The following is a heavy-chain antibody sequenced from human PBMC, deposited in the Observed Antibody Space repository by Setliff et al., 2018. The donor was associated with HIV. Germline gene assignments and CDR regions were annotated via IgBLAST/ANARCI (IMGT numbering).Heavy chain of an antibody. V-gene: IGHV1-8*03. D-gene: IGHD2-21*01. CDR2: MNPNSGNT. CDR3: ARLSIPAYYYMDV. CDR1: GYTFTSYD. J-gene: IGHJ6*03. Sequence: ASVKVSCKASGYTFTSYDINWVRQATGQGLEWMGWMNPNSGNTGYAQNFQGRVTITADASTSTAYMELRSLRSDDTAVYYCARLSIPAYYYMDVWGKGTTVTVSS.